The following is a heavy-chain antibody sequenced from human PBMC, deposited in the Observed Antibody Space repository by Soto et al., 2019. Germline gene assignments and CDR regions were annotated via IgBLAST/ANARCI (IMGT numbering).Heavy chain of an antibody. CDR3: ASDESSASCQSTNPRIRGNRGFGLDV. V-gene: IGHV3-30-3*01. CDR2: ISYDGSNK. CDR1: GFTFSSYA. Sequence: QVQLVESGGGVVQPGRSLRLSCAASGFTFSSYAMHWVRQAPGKGLEWVAVISYDGSNKYYADSVKGRFTISRDNSKNTLYLKMKSLRLEDTAVYFCASDESSASCQSTNPRIRGNRGFGLDVWGRGTEVTVSS. D-gene: IGHD2-2*01. J-gene: IGHJ6*02.